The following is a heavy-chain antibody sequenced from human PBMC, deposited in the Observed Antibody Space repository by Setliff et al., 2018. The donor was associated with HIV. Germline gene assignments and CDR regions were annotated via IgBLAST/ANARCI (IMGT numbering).Heavy chain of an antibody. Sequence: LSLTCTVSSDSVRFYYWTWIRQPPGKGLEWIGNVYYTGSTNYNPSLKSRITISIDTSKSQFSLKLTSVAAADTAVYYCARDSGGYNYGFAVGSFDYWGQGALVTVSS. CDR2: VYYTGST. V-gene: IGHV4-59*02. J-gene: IGHJ4*02. CDR1: SDSVRFYY. CDR3: ARDSGGYNYGFAVGSFDY. D-gene: IGHD5-18*01.